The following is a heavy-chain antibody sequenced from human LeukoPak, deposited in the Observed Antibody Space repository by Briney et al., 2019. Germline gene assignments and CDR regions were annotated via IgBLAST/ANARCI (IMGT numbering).Heavy chain of an antibody. V-gene: IGHV1-8*01. CDR2: MNPNSGNT. J-gene: IGHJ4*02. D-gene: IGHD1-26*01. CDR3: ARVIVGAKFDY. Sequence: ASVKVSWKASGYTFTSYDINWVRQATGQGLEWMGWMNPNSGNTGYAQKVQGRVTMTTNASISTAYMELSSLRSEDTAVYYCARVIVGAKFDYWGQGTLVTVSS. CDR1: GYTFTSYD.